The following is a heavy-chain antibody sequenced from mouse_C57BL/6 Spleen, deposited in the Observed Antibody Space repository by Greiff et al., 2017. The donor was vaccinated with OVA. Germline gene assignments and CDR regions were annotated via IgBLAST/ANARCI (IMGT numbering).Heavy chain of an antibody. Sequence: QVQLQQSGTELVKPGASVKLSCKASGYTFTSYWMHWVKQRPGQGLEWIGNINPSNGGTNYNEKFKSKATLTVDKSSSTAYMQLSSLTSEDSAVYYCAGPGGDGNYAYYYAMDYWGQGTSVTVSS. CDR2: INPSNGGT. V-gene: IGHV1-53*01. D-gene: IGHD2-1*01. CDR3: AGPGGDGNYAYYYAMDY. CDR1: GYTFTSYW. J-gene: IGHJ4*01.